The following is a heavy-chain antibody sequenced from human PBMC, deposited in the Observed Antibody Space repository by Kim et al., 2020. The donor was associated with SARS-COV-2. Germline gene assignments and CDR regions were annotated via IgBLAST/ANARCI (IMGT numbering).Heavy chain of an antibody. CDR1: GGTFSSYA. CDR2: IIPIFGTA. D-gene: IGHD2-2*01. Sequence: SVKVSCKASGGTFSSYAISWVRQAPGQGLEWMGGIIPIFGTANYAQKFQGRVTITADEATSTAYMELSSLRSEDTAVYYCARVYQLLLPYMDVWGKGTTVTVSS. J-gene: IGHJ6*03. CDR3: ARVYQLLLPYMDV. V-gene: IGHV1-69*13.